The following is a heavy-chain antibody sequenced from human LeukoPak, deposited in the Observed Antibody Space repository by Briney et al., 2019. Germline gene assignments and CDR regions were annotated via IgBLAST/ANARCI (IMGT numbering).Heavy chain of an antibody. J-gene: IGHJ4*02. Sequence: GESLKISCRGSGYSFTSYWIGWVRQMPGNGLEWMGIIYPGDSDTRYRPSFQGQVTISADKSISTAYLQWSSLKASDTAMYYCARRLVVGATYYFDYWGQGTLVTVSS. V-gene: IGHV5-51*01. CDR1: GYSFTSYW. CDR3: ARRLVVGATYYFDY. CDR2: IYPGDSDT. D-gene: IGHD1-26*01.